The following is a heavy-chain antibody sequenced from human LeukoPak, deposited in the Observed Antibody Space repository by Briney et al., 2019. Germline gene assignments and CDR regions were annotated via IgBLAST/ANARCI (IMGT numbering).Heavy chain of an antibody. CDR2: ISSSSDYI. D-gene: IGHD4/OR15-4a*01. CDR3: VRIPNSANFPNWFDP. CDR1: GFTFSSST. Sequence: GGSLRLSCAASGFTFSSSTMNWVRRAPGKGLEWVSSISSSSDYIYYADSVKGRFTITRDNAKNSLYLQMNSLRAEDTAVYYCVRIPNSANFPNWFDPWGQGTLVTVSS. J-gene: IGHJ5*02. V-gene: IGHV3-21*01.